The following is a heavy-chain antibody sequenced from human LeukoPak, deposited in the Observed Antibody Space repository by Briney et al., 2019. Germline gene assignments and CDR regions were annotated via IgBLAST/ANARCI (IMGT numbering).Heavy chain of an antibody. Sequence: SETLSLTCAVYGGSFSGYYWSWIRQPPGKGLEWIGEINHSGSTNYNPSLKSRVTISVDTPKNQFSLKLSSVTAADTAVYYCARVEAPLYYYYYMDVWGKGTTVTISS. CDR3: ARVEAPLYYYYYMDV. J-gene: IGHJ6*03. V-gene: IGHV4-34*01. CDR2: INHSGST. CDR1: GGSFSGYY.